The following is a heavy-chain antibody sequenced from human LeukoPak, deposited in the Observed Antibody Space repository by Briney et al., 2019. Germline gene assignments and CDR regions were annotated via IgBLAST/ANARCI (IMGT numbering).Heavy chain of an antibody. Sequence: GASVKVSCKASGYTFTSYAMHWVRQAPGQRLEWMGWINVGNGNTKYSQNFQGRVTITRDTSASTAYMELSSLRSEDTAVYYCARDKAQWLASVDYWGQGTLVTVSS. V-gene: IGHV1-3*01. CDR3: ARDKAQWLASVDY. CDR2: INVGNGNT. J-gene: IGHJ4*02. D-gene: IGHD6-19*01. CDR1: GYTFTSYA.